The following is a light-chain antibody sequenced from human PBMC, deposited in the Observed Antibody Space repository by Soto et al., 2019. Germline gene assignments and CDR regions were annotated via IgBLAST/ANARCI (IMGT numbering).Light chain of an antibody. CDR3: SSYTSSKTVV. J-gene: IGLJ2*01. CDR2: DVS. CDR1: SSDIGGYNY. Sequence: QSALTQPASVSGSPGQSITISCTGTSSDIGGYNYVSWYQHHPGKAPKLMIYDVSHRPSGVSNRFSGSKSGNTASLTISGLQAEDEADYYCSSYTSSKTVVFGGGTKLTVL. V-gene: IGLV2-14*03.